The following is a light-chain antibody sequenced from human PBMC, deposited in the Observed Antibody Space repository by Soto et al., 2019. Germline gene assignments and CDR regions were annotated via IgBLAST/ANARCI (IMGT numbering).Light chain of an antibody. V-gene: IGKV3-15*01. CDR1: ESVHSN. J-gene: IGKJ3*01. Sequence: EMVRTQSPATLSVSPGERVTLSCRASESVHSNLAWYQQKPGQGPSLLIYYASTRVTGVPDRFSGSGSGTEFTLTISSLQSEDFGVYYCQHYSNWPPTFGPGTKVEIK. CDR3: QHYSNWPPT. CDR2: YAS.